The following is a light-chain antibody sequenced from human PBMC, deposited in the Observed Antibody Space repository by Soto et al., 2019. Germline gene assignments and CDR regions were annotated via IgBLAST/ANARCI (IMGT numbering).Light chain of an antibody. V-gene: IGLV2-14*03. CDR3: TSYTSSGTLE. CDR2: DVS. Sequence: SALTQPASVSGSPGQSITISCTGTSSDVGGYNSVSWYQQHPGKAPKLMIYDVSNRPSGISNRFSGSKSGNTASLTISGLQAEDEADYYCTSYTSSGTLEFGGGTKLTVL. J-gene: IGLJ2*01. CDR1: SSDVGGYNS.